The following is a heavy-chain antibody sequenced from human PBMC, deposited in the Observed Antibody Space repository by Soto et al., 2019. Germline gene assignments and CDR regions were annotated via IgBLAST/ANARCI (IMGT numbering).Heavy chain of an antibody. CDR3: ARGRGGTYDAFDI. D-gene: IGHD1-26*01. J-gene: IGHJ3*02. V-gene: IGHV4-59*01. CDR1: GDSMSRYF. Sequence: SETLSLTCPVSGDSMSRYFWSWIRQPPGKGLEWIGYIYYTGTTNYNPSLKSRVTILLDTSKNQFSLKVVSLTAADTAFYYCARGRGGTYDAFDIWGQGALVTVSS. CDR2: IYYTGTT.